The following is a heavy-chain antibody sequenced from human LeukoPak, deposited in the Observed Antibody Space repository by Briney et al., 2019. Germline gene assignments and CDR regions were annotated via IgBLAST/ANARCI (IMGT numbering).Heavy chain of an antibody. Sequence: SETLSLTCTVAGGSISSYYWSWIRQPPGKGLEWIGYIYYSGSTNYNPSLKSRVTISVDTSKNQFSLKLSSVTAADTAVYYCARDSLLGNYFDYWGQGTLVTVSS. CDR3: ARDSLLGNYFDY. V-gene: IGHV4-59*01. CDR1: GGSISSYY. D-gene: IGHD2-15*01. CDR2: IYYSGST. J-gene: IGHJ4*02.